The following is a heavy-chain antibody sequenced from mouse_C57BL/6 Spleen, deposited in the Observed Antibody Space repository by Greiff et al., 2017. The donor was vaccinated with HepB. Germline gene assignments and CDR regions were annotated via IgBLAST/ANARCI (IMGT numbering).Heavy chain of an antibody. CDR1: GYTFTSYW. CDR3: ARIYYGYDGLAY. V-gene: IGHV1-50*01. J-gene: IGHJ3*01. D-gene: IGHD2-2*01. CDR2: IDPSDSYT. Sequence: QVQLQQPGAEPVKPGASVKLSCKASGYTFTSYWMQWVKQRPGQGLEWIGEIDPSDSYTNYNQKFKGKATLTVDTSSNTAYMQLSSLTSEDSAVYYCARIYYGYDGLAYWGQGTLVTVSA.